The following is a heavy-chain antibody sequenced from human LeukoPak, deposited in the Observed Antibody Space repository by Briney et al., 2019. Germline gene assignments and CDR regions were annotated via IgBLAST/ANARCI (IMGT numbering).Heavy chain of an antibody. V-gene: IGHV5-51*01. CDR3: ARLCWARPLIFSPYGY. D-gene: IGHD3-9*01. J-gene: IGHJ4*02. Sequence: KTGESLKISCKGSGYGFTSYWIGWVRQMPGKGLEWMGIIYPGDSDTRYSPSFQGQVTISADKSISTAYLQWSSLKASDTAMYYCARLCWARPLIFSPYGYWGQGTLVTVSS. CDR2: IYPGDSDT. CDR1: GYGFTSYW.